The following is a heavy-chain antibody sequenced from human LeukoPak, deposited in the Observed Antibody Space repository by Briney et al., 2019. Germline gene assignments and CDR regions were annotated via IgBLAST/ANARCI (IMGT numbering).Heavy chain of an antibody. CDR3: ARSGPTRYFDY. CDR1: GFTFNSYA. D-gene: IGHD3-10*01. J-gene: IGHJ4*02. V-gene: IGHV3-30*14. Sequence: GGSLRLSCAASGFTFNSYAMHWVRQAPGKGLEWVAVISYDGRNIYYADSVKGRFTISRENAKNSLYLQMNSLRAGDTAVYYCARSGPTRYFDYWGQGTLVTVSS. CDR2: ISYDGRNI.